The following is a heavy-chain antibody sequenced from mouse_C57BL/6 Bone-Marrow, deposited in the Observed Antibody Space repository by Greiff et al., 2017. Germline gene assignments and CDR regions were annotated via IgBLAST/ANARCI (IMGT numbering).Heavy chain of an antibody. CDR1: GYTFTSYW. D-gene: IGHD2-1*01. J-gene: IGHJ2*01. V-gene: IGHV1-64*01. Sequence: VQLQQPGAELVKPGASVTLSCKASGYTFTSYWMHWVKQRPGQGLEWIGMIHPNSGSTNYNEKFKSKATLTVDKSSSTAYMQLSSLTSEDSAVYYCAREKSYGNYYFDYWGQGTTLTVSS. CDR2: IHPNSGST. CDR3: AREKSYGNYYFDY.